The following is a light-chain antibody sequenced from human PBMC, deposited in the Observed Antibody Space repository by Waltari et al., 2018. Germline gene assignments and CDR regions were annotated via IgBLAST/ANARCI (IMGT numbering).Light chain of an antibody. J-gene: IGLJ2*01. Sequence: QSALTQPPSVTGAPGQRVTISCTGSSSNMGAGYAVNWYQHLPGTAPKVLIYGNSDRPSGVPDRFSASKSGTSASLAIIGLQAEDEGNYYCQSFDSNLGVLFGGGTKLTVL. CDR1: SSNMGAGYA. CDR3: QSFDSNLGVL. CDR2: GNS. V-gene: IGLV1-40*01.